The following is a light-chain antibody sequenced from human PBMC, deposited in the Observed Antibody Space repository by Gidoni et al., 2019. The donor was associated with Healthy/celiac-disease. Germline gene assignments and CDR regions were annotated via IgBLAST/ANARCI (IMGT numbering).Light chain of an antibody. Sequence: DIVMTQSPDSLAVSLCERATINCKSSQSGLYSSNNKNDLAWYQQKPGQPPKLLIYWASTRESGVPDRFSGSGSGTDFTLTSSSLQAEDVAVYYCQQYYSTPWTFXQXTKVXIK. V-gene: IGKV4-1*01. J-gene: IGKJ1*01. CDR2: WAS. CDR1: QSGLYSSNNKND. CDR3: QQYYSTPWT.